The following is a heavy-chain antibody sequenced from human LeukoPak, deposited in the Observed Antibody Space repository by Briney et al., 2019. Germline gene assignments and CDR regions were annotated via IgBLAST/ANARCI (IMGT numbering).Heavy chain of an antibody. CDR3: SSPMER. Sequence: GGSLRLSCAASGFAFSSYEMNWVRQAPGKGLEWVSYISSSGSTIYYADSVKGRFTISRDNAKNSLYLQMNSLRVEDTGIYYCSSPMERWGQGTLVTVSS. J-gene: IGHJ4*02. D-gene: IGHD3-10*01. CDR1: GFAFSSYE. CDR2: ISSSGSTI. V-gene: IGHV3-48*03.